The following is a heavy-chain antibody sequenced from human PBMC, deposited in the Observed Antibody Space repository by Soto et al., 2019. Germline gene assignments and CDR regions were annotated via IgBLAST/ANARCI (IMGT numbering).Heavy chain of an antibody. Sequence: SQTLSLTCAISGDSVSSNSAAWNWIRQSPSRGLEWLGRTYYRSKWYNDYAVSVKSRITINPDTSKNQFSLQLNSVTPEDTAVYYCARDPNSARGSSGWYAPSYYYYMDVWGKGTTVTVSS. CDR3: ARDPNSARGSSGWYAPSYYYYMDV. J-gene: IGHJ6*03. CDR2: TYYRSKWYN. D-gene: IGHD6-19*01. CDR1: GDSVSSNSAA. V-gene: IGHV6-1*01.